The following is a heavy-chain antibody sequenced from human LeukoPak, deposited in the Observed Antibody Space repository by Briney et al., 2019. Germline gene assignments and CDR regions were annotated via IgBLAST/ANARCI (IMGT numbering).Heavy chain of an antibody. V-gene: IGHV6-1*01. CDR1: GDSVSSNSAA. J-gene: IGHJ4*02. D-gene: IGHD6-13*01. Sequence: SQTLSLTCAISGDSVSSNSAAWNWLRQSPSRGLEWLGSTYYRSKWYNDYAVSVKSRITINPDTSKNQFSLQLNSVTPEDTAAYYCARDREAAAGMLQFDYWGQGALVTVSS. CDR2: TYYRSKWYN. CDR3: ARDREAAAGMLQFDY.